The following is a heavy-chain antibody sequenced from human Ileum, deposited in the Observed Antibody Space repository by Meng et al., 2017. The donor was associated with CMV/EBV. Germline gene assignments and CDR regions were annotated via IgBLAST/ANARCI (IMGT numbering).Heavy chain of an antibody. CDR3: VFGRLGDLSCYFDH. J-gene: IGHJ4*02. CDR1: GFIFSSEA. CDR2: ISGSGADK. Sequence: TVVGFIFSSEAMGWVRLPPGRGLEFVSSISGSGADKGYADSLKGRFTISRDNSKNTLYLHMNRLTAEDTALYYCVFGRLGDLSCYFDHWGQGTLVTVS. V-gene: IGHV3-23*01. D-gene: IGHD1-26*01.